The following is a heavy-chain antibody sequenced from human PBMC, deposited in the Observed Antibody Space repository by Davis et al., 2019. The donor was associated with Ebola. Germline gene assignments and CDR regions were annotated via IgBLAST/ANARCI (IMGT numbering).Heavy chain of an antibody. CDR2: IWYDGSNK. V-gene: IGHV3-33*01. D-gene: IGHD4-11*01. Sequence: PGGSLRLSCAASGFTFSSYGMHWVRQAPGKGLEWVAVIWYDGSNKYYADSVKGRFTISRDNSKNTLYLQMNSLRAEDTAVYYCARDLLESFPATVTIDYYYYYGMDVWGQGTTVTVSS. J-gene: IGHJ6*02. CDR1: GFTFSSYG. CDR3: ARDLLESFPATVTIDYYYYYGMDV.